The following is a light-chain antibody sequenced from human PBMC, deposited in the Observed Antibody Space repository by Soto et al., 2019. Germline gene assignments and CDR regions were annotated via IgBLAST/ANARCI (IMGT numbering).Light chain of an antibody. CDR1: QSVNSKY. V-gene: IGKV3-20*01. CDR2: GTS. J-gene: IGKJ3*01. CDR3: QQYGSSLFT. Sequence: EIVLTQSPGTLSLSPGERDTLSCRASQSVNSKYLAWYQQKPGQAPRVLIYGTSIRASGVPERFSGGGSGTDFTLTITRLEPEDFAVYYCQQYGSSLFTFGPGTKVDFK.